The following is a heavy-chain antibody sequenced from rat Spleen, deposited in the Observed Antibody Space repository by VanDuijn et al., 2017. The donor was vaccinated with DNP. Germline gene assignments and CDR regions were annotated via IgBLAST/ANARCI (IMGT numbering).Heavy chain of an antibody. J-gene: IGHJ1*01. CDR1: GFTFSDFY. Sequence: EVQVVESGGGLVQPGRSLKLSCAASGFTFSDFYMAWVRQAPKKGLEWVASITYEGRTTYYGDSVKGRFTISRDNAESTLYLQMNSLRSEETATYYFARCGYNNAWYFDFWGPGTMVTVSS. D-gene: IGHD1-10*01. CDR2: ITYEGRTT. CDR3: ARCGYNNAWYFDF. V-gene: IGHV5-22*01.